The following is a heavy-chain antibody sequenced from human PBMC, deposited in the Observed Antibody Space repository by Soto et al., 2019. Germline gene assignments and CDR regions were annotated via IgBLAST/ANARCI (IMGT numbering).Heavy chain of an antibody. J-gene: IGHJ6*02. CDR1: GGSISYYY. CDR2: IYTSGST. CDR3: ASMGRSTSRNYYYYGMDV. D-gene: IGHD2-2*01. Sequence: SETLSLTCTVSGGSISYYYWSWIRQPAGKGLEWIGCIYTSGSTNYNPSLKSRVTMSVDTSKNQFSLNLSSVTAADTAVYYCASMGRSTSRNYYYYGMDVWGQGTTVTVSS. V-gene: IGHV4-4*07.